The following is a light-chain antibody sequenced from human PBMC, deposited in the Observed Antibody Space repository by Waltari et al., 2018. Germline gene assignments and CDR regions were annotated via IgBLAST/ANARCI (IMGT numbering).Light chain of an antibody. Sequence: QSVLTQPPSASGTPGQRVTISCSGSNSNIGSNTVNWYQQVPGTAPKLLIYSNDPRPSGVPDRFSGSQSGTSASLAISGLQSDDEADYYCATWNDRLAGVVFGGGTKVTVL. V-gene: IGLV1-44*01. CDR1: NSNIGSNT. CDR2: SND. CDR3: ATWNDRLAGVV. J-gene: IGLJ2*01.